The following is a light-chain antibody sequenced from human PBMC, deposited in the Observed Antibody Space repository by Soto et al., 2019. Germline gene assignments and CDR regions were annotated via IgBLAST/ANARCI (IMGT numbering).Light chain of an antibody. CDR3: QSYASSLSAYV. CDR1: SSNIGAGYD. J-gene: IGLJ1*01. Sequence: QSVLTQPPSVSGAPGQRVTISCTGISSNIGAGYDVHWYQQLPGTAPKLLIHGNNNRPSGVPDRFSGSKSGTSASLAFAGLQAEDEAEYYCQSYASSLSAYVFGPGTKVTVL. V-gene: IGLV1-40*01. CDR2: GNN.